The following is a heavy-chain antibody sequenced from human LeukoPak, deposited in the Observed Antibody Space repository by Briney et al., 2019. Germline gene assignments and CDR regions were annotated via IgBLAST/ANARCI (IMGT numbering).Heavy chain of an antibody. CDR1: GFTFSSFG. Sequence: GGSLRLSCAVSGFTFSSFGMNWVRQAPGKGLEWVSGISGSGVTTTYADSVKGRFTISRDNAKNTLYLQMNSLRAEDTAVYYCARDPLISRYFDWLSPNWFDPWGQGTLVTVSS. CDR2: ISGSGVTT. V-gene: IGHV3-23*01. J-gene: IGHJ5*02. CDR3: ARDPLISRYFDWLSPNWFDP. D-gene: IGHD3-9*01.